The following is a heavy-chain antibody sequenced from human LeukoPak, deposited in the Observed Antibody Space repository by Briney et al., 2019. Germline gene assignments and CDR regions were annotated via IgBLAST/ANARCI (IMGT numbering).Heavy chain of an antibody. J-gene: IGHJ3*02. CDR2: INHSGST. CDR1: GGSFSGYY. Sequence: SETLSLTCAVYGGSFSGYYWSWIRQPPGKGPEWTGEINHSGSTNYNPSLKSRVTISVDTSKNQFSLKLSSVTAADTAVYYCAREAMGIVVVIAPGAFDIWGQGTMVTVSS. CDR3: AREAMGIVVVIAPGAFDI. V-gene: IGHV4-34*01. D-gene: IGHD2-21*01.